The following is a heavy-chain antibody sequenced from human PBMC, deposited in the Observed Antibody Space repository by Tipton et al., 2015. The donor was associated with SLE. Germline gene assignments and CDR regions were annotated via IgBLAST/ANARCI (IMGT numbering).Heavy chain of an antibody. D-gene: IGHD2-8*02. CDR3: ARSPNKDCTGGVCFHGLDV. CDR2: IHSSGRT. V-gene: IGHV4-59*01. J-gene: IGHJ6*02. CDR1: GVSITNSY. Sequence: TLSLTCSVSGVSITNSYWSWIRQPPGKGLEWIAYIHSSGRTNYNPSLKSRLTISLDTSKNQFSLNLSSVTAADTAVFYCARSPNKDCTGGVCFHGLDVWGQGTTVTVSS.